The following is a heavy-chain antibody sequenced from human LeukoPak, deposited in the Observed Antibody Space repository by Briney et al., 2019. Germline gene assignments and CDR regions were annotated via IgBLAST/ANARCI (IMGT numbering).Heavy chain of an antibody. J-gene: IGHJ4*02. D-gene: IGHD3-10*01. CDR1: GFTFSSYP. CDR2: ISGTGGNT. V-gene: IGHV3-23*01. Sequence: GGSLRLSCAASGFTFSSYPMSWVRQAPGQGLEWVSSISGTGGNTYYADSVKGRFTISRDNSKNTLYLQMNSLRAEDTAVYHCAKRQYGSENYYSTFDYWGQGTLVTVSS. CDR3: AKRQYGSENYYSTFDY.